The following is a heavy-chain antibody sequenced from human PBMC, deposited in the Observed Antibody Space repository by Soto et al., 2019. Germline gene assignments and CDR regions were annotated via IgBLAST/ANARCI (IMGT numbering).Heavy chain of an antibody. V-gene: IGHV3-23*01. J-gene: IGHJ3*02. CDR1: GFTFSTYA. D-gene: IGHD3-3*01. CDR2: IRSSGDFA. Sequence: EVQLLESGGGLVQPGGSLRLSCAASGFTFSTYAMTWVRQAPGKGLAWVSGIRSSGDFANYADSVKGRFTISRDNSKNTLFLQMNSLRAEDTALYYCAKDAFGVVPDAFDIWGQGTMVSVSS. CDR3: AKDAFGVVPDAFDI.